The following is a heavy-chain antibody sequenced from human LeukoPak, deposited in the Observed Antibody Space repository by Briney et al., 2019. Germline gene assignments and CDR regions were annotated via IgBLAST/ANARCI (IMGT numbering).Heavy chain of an antibody. D-gene: IGHD2-15*01. CDR2: IYSGGNI. J-gene: IGHJ4*02. Sequence: GGSLRLSCAASGFTVSSTYMSWVRQAPGKGLEWVSVIYSGGNIYYIESVKGRFTISRDTSKNTLYLQMNSLRAEDTAVYFCAGRHCSGGGCYFAGADPFDYWGQGTLVTVSS. V-gene: IGHV3-53*01. CDR3: AGRHCSGGGCYFAGADPFDY. CDR1: GFTVSSTY.